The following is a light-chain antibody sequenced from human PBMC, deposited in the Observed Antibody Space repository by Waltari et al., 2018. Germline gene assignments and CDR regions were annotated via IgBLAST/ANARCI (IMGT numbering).Light chain of an antibody. CDR2: DAS. V-gene: IGKV3-20*01. CDR3: QKYVSLPAT. J-gene: IGKJ1*01. Sequence: SCRASQSVSRSFAWYQQKPGQAPRLLIYDASTRATGIPDRFSGSGSGTDFSLTISRLEPEDFAVYYCQKYVSLPATFGQGTTVEIK. CDR1: QSVSRS.